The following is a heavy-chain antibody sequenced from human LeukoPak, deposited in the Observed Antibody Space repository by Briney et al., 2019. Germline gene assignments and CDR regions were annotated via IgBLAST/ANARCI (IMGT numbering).Heavy chain of an antibody. CDR1: GYTFTRNT. V-gene: IGHV7-4-1*01. D-gene: IGHD3-22*01. J-gene: IGHJ4*02. CDR2: VNTNTGNP. Sequence: ASVKVSCKASGYTFTRNTINWVRQAPGQGLEWMGWVNTNTGNPTYAQGFTGRFVFSSDTSVSTAYLQIGSLKAEDTAVYYCVTNFDSSGYFGYWGQGTLATVSS. CDR3: VTNFDSSGYFGY.